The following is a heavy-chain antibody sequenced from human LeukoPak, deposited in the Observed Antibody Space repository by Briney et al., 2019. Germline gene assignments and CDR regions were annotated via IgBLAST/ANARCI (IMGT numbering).Heavy chain of an antibody. CDR1: GGSISSYY. D-gene: IGHD6-13*01. CDR2: IYTSGST. CDR3: ARDGTYGYSSSWFGP. J-gene: IGHJ5*02. Sequence: SETLSLTCTVSGGSISSYYWSWLRQPAGQGLEWIGRIYTSGSTNYNPSLKSRVTMSVDTSKNQFSLKLSSVTAADTAVYYCARDGTYGYSSSWFGPWGQGTLVTVSS. V-gene: IGHV4-4*07.